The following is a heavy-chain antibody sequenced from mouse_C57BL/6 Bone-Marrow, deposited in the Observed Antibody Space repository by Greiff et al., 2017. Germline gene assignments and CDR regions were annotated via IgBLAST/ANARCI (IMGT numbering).Heavy chain of an antibody. CDR1: GYTFTSYW. Sequence: QVQLQQPGAELVMPGASVKLSCKASGYTFTSYWMHWVKQRPGQGLEWIGEIDPSDSYTNYNQKFKGKSTLTVDTSSSTAYMQLSSLTSEDSAVYYCARNDYDGFAYWGQGTLVTVSA. V-gene: IGHV1-69*01. CDR3: ARNDYDGFAY. D-gene: IGHD2-4*01. J-gene: IGHJ3*01. CDR2: IDPSDSYT.